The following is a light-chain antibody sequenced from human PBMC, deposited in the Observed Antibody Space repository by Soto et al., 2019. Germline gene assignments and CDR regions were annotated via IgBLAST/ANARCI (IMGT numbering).Light chain of an antibody. CDR3: QQYDNLPFT. J-gene: IGKJ5*01. Sequence: DIQMTQPPSSLSGSVGDRVTITCQASQDISNYLNWYQQKPGKAPKLLIYDASNLETGVPSRFSGSGSGTGFTFTISSLQPEDIATYYCQQYDNLPFTFGQGTRLEIK. CDR2: DAS. V-gene: IGKV1-33*01. CDR1: QDISNY.